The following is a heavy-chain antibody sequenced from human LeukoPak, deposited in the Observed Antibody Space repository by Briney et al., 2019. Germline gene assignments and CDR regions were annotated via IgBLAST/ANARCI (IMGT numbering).Heavy chain of an antibody. J-gene: IGHJ6*02. D-gene: IGHD3-22*01. CDR1: GYTFTSYG. Sequence: ASVKVSCKASGYTFTSYGISWARQAPGQGLEWMGWISAYNGNTNYAQKLQGRVTMTTDTSTSTAYMVLRSLRSDDTAVYYCARIVGYYDSSGYYSDYYYGMDVWGQGTTVTVSS. V-gene: IGHV1-18*01. CDR3: ARIVGYYDSSGYYSDYYYGMDV. CDR2: ISAYNGNT.